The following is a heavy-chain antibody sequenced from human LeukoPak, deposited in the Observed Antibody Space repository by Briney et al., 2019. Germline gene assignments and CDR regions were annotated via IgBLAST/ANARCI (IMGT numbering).Heavy chain of an antibody. CDR3: AKDRDSGSDSGAFDY. V-gene: IGHV3-23*01. CDR1: GFTFSSYA. CDR2: ISGSGGST. D-gene: IGHD5-12*01. J-gene: IGHJ4*02. Sequence: GGSLRLSCAASGFTFSSYAMSWVRQAPGKGLEWVSAISGSGGSTYYAESVKGRFTISRDNSKNTLYLQINSLRAEDTAVYYCAKDRDSGSDSGAFDYWGRGTLVTVSS.